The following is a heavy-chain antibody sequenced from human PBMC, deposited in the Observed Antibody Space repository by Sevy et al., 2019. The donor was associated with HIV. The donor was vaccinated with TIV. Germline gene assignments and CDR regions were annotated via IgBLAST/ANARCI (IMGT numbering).Heavy chain of an antibody. CDR1: GGSINSGAYY. D-gene: IGHD3-16*02. V-gene: IGHV4-31*03. J-gene: IGHJ4*02. Sequence: SETLSLTCTVSGGSINSGAYYWSWIRQHPGKGLEWIGYIYYSGSTYYNSSLKSRVTISLDTSKNQFSLELSSVTAADTTTYYCARVIVVAAARRYYFDYWGQGSLVTVSS. CDR2: IYYSGST. CDR3: ARVIVVAAARRYYFDY.